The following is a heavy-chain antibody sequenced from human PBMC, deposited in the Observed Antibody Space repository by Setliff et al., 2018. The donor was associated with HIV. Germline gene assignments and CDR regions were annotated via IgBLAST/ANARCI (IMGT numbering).Heavy chain of an antibody. D-gene: IGHD3-10*01. J-gene: IGHJ4*02. V-gene: IGHV4-34*01. CDR2: INHSGGT. Sequence: KPSETLSLTCAVSGGTFSLHYYTWIRQSPLRGLEWIGEINHSGGTRYNPSRESRVTISVDTSKSQFSLRLNSVTATDTALYYCARGRFHRLHRPYSGSGSLGIQYFDYWGQGTLVTVSS. CDR3: ARGRFHRLHRPYSGSGSLGIQYFDY. CDR1: GGTFSLHY.